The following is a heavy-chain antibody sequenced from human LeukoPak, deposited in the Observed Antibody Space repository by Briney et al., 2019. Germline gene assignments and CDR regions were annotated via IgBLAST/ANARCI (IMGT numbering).Heavy chain of an antibody. D-gene: IGHD3-3*01. Sequence: GGSLRLPCAASGFTFSSSWMHWVCQVPGKGLVWVSRISSDGITTNYADSVKGRFTISRDNAKNTVYLQMNSLRAEDAAVYYCARMEVAWGQGTIVTVSS. CDR1: GFTFSSSW. V-gene: IGHV3-74*01. CDR3: ARMEVA. CDR2: ISSDGITT. J-gene: IGHJ3*01.